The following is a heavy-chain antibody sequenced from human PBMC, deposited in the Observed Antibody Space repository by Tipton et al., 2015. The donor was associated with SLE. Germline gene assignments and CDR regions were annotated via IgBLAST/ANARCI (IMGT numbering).Heavy chain of an antibody. D-gene: IGHD2-2*01. Sequence: TLSLTCSVSGGSITSSIYLWGWIRQPPGKSLEWIGRILYAGGTTHYNPSLKSRVTMSVDTSKNLFSLNLSSVTAADTAVYYCARGPDSSISCYSGGCSDYWGQGTLVTVSS. J-gene: IGHJ4*02. CDR3: ARGPDSSISCYSGGCSDY. V-gene: IGHV4-39*07. CDR1: GGSITSSIYL. CDR2: ILYAGGTT.